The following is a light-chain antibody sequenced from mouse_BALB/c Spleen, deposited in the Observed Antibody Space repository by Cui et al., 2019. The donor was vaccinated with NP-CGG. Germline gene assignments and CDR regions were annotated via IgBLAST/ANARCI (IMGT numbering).Light chain of an antibody. Sequence: QAVVTQESALTTSPGETVTLTCRSSTGAVTTSNYANWVQEKPDHLFTGLIGGTNNRAPGVPARFSGSLIGDKAALCITGAQTEDEAIYFCALWYSNHWVFGGGTKLTVL. CDR3: ALWYSNHWV. CDR1: TGAVTTSNY. V-gene: IGLV1*01. CDR2: GTN. J-gene: IGLJ1*01.